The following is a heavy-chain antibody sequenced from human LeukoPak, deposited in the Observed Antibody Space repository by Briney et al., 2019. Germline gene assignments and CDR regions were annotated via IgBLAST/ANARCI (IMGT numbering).Heavy chain of an antibody. V-gene: IGHV3-20*04. Sequence: GGSLRLSCAASGFTFDDYGMSWVRQAPGKGLEWVSGINWNGGSTGYADSVKGRFTISRDNAKNSLYLQMNSLRAEDTALYYCARVRGPSYYDILTGHFDYWGQGTLVTVSS. D-gene: IGHD3-9*01. CDR1: GFTFDDYG. CDR3: ARVRGPSYYDILTGHFDY. CDR2: INWNGGST. J-gene: IGHJ4*02.